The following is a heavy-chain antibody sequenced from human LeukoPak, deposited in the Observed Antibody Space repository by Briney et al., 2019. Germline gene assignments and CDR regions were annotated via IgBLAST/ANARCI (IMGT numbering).Heavy chain of an antibody. V-gene: IGHV4-34*01. D-gene: IGHD5-12*01. Sequence: SETLSLTCAVYGGSFRRYYWSWIRQPPGKGLEWIGEVDPGGIVNYNPSLKSRVTISVDTSKNQFSLKLSSVTAADTAVYYCARGGGYASPIGYWGQGALVTVSS. CDR1: GGSFRRYY. CDR2: VDPGGIV. CDR3: ARGGGYASPIGY. J-gene: IGHJ4*02.